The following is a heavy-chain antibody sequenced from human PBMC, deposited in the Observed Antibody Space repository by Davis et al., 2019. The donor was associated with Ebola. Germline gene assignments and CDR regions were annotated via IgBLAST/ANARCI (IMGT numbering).Heavy chain of an antibody. CDR2: VYHTGST. D-gene: IGHD6-13*01. V-gene: IGHV4-59*02. CDR1: GGSVTSYY. J-gene: IGHJ4*02. Sequence: PSETLSLTCSVSGGSVTSYYWSWIRQTPGKGLEWIGYVYHTGSTNQNPSLKGRVTISVDTSRNQFSLKLSSVTAADTAVYYCARSTAGPYSSSWNPFDFWGQGTLVTVSS. CDR3: ARSTAGPYSSSWNPFDF.